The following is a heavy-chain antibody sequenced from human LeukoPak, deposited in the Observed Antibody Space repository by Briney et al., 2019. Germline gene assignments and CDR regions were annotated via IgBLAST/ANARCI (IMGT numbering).Heavy chain of an antibody. J-gene: IGHJ4*02. Sequence: SETLSLTCTVSGGSVSSSYYWGWIRQPPGKGLEWIGTIYYSGSTYYNPSLKSRVTISVDTSKNQFSLKLSSVTAADTAVYYCARHRETTLFDYWGQGTLVTVSS. V-gene: IGHV4-39*01. CDR1: GGSVSSSYY. CDR2: IYYSGST. D-gene: IGHD2-15*01. CDR3: ARHRETTLFDY.